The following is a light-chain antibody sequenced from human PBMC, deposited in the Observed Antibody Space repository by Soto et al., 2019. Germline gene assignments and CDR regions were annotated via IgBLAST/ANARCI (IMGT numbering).Light chain of an antibody. CDR2: AVS. Sequence: DIQMTQSPSSLSASVGDRVTITCRASQSIFNYLNWYQQKPGKAPNLLIYAVSSLHTGVPSRFSGSGSGTDFTLTISSLQPEDFATYYCQQTYITPWTFGQGTKVDIK. V-gene: IGKV1-39*01. CDR3: QQTYITPWT. CDR1: QSIFNY. J-gene: IGKJ1*01.